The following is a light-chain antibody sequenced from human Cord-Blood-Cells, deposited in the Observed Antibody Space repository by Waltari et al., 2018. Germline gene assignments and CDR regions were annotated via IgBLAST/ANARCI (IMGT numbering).Light chain of an antibody. CDR1: QSVSSSY. J-gene: IGKJ2*01. CDR3: QQYGSSL. Sequence: EIVLTQSPRTLSLSPGERATLSCRASQSVSSSYLAWYQQKPGQAPRLRIYGASSRATGIPDRFSGSGSGTDFTLTISRLEPEDFAVYYCQQYGSSLFGQGTKLEIK. V-gene: IGKV3-20*01. CDR2: GAS.